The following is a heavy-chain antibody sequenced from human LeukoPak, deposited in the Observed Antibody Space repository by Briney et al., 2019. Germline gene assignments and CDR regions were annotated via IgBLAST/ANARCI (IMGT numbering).Heavy chain of an antibody. CDR2: INTSGATT. Sequence: GGSLRLSCAASGFTFTSYGMSWVRQAPGEGLEWVSTINTSGATTYYADSVKGRFTISRDNSKNTLYLQMNSLRAEDTAVYYCAKDPSYYGSTSNNDYWGQGTLVTVSS. CDR1: GFTFTSYG. CDR3: AKDPSYYGSTSNNDY. D-gene: IGHD3-10*01. V-gene: IGHV3-23*01. J-gene: IGHJ4*02.